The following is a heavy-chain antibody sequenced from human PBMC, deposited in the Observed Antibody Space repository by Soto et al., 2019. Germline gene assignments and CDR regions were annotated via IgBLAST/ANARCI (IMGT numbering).Heavy chain of an antibody. Sequence: QVQLQESGPGLVKPSETLSLTCTVSGGSISSYYWSWIRQPPGKGLEWIGYSVYSGSTNYNPSLKRRVNISVDTSKNQFSLKLSSVTAADTAVYYCARVLFGRGNWFDPWGQGTLVTVSS. CDR2: SVYSGST. J-gene: IGHJ5*02. D-gene: IGHD3-3*01. V-gene: IGHV4-59*01. CDR3: ARVLFGRGNWFDP. CDR1: GGSISSYY.